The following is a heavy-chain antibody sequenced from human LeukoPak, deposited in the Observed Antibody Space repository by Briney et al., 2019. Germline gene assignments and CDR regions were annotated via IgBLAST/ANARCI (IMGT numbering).Heavy chain of an antibody. V-gene: IGHV1-3*01. CDR1: GYTFTSYA. J-gene: IGHJ4*02. CDR2: INAGNGNT. Sequence: ASVNVSCKASGYTFTSYAMHWVRQATGQRLERMGWINAGNGNTKYSQKFQGRVTITRDTSASTAYMELSSLRSEDTAVYYCARDRHYYGSGSFDYWGQGTLVTVSS. D-gene: IGHD3-10*01. CDR3: ARDRHYYGSGSFDY.